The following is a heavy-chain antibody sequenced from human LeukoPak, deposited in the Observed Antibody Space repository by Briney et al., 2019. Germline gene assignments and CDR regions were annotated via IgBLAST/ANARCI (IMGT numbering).Heavy chain of an antibody. V-gene: IGHV3-21*01. CDR1: GFTFSSYS. Sequence: AGGSPRLSCAASGFTFSSYSMNWVRQAPGKGLEWVSSISSSSSYIYYADSVKGRFTISRDNAKNSLYLQMNSLRAEDTAVYYCARGGASPESLRYYFDYWGQGTLVTVSS. J-gene: IGHJ4*02. CDR2: ISSSSSYI. D-gene: IGHD2-2*01. CDR3: ARGGASPESLRYYFDY.